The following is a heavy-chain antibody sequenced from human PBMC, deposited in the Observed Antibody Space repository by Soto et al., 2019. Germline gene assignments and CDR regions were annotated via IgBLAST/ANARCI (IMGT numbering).Heavy chain of an antibody. CDR2: IWYDGSNK. Sequence: GGSLRLSCAASGFTFSSYGMHWVRQAPGKGLEWVAVIWYDGSNKYYADSVKGRFTISRDNSKNTLYLQMNSLRAEDTAVYYCARDGLDILTGYSQIGGYYYYYYMDVWGKGTTVTVSS. D-gene: IGHD3-9*01. CDR3: ARDGLDILTGYSQIGGYYYYYYMDV. CDR1: GFTFSSYG. J-gene: IGHJ6*03. V-gene: IGHV3-33*01.